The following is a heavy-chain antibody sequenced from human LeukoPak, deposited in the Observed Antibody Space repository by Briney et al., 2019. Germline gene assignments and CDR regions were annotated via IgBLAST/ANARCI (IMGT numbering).Heavy chain of an antibody. Sequence: GGSLRLSWAASGFMLISYTMSFVRQAPGKGLEWVAGIWSNSGSTYYADSVKGRFTISRDNSKNTLFLQVSSLRVEDTAVYYCATEIYGHAADIWGQGTMVTVSS. CDR2: IWSNSGST. V-gene: IGHV3-23*01. CDR3: ATEIYGHAADI. CDR1: GFMLISYT. J-gene: IGHJ3*02. D-gene: IGHD4-17*01.